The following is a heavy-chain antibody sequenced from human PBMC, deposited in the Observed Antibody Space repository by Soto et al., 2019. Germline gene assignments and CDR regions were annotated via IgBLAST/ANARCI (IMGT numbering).Heavy chain of an antibody. Sequence: GGSLRLSCTASGFTFITYEMNWVRQAPGKGLEWLSEISSGGSTIFYADSVKGRFTISRDNAKNSLYLQMNSLRVEDTAVYYCAGKGHYNWFDPWGQGTLVTVSS. CDR3: AGKGHYNWFDP. V-gene: IGHV3-48*03. CDR2: ISSGGSTI. CDR1: GFTFITYE. J-gene: IGHJ5*02.